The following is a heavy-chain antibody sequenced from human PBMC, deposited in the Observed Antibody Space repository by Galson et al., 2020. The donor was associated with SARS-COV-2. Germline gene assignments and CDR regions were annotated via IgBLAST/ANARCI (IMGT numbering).Heavy chain of an antibody. CDR1: GFTFSSYA. CDR2: ISYDGSNK. V-gene: IGHV3-30*04. CDR3: ARENLLWFGESSGGLDAFDI. Sequence: GGSLRLSCAASGFTFSSYAMHWVRQAPGKGLEWVAVISYDGSNKYYADSVKGRFTISRDNSKNTLYLQMNSLRAEDTAVYYCARENLLWFGESSGGLDAFDIWGQGTMVTVSS. D-gene: IGHD3-10*01. J-gene: IGHJ3*02.